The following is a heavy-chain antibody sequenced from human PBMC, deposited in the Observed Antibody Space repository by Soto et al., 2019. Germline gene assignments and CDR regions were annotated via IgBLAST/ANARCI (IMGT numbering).Heavy chain of an antibody. J-gene: IGHJ4*02. Sequence: SETLSLTCTVSGGSISSGDYYWNWIRQPPGKGLEWIGYIYYSGSTYYNPSLKSRVSISVDTSKNHYSLKLSSVTAADTAVYYCAGEAGYCSNGVCRWGEGTLVT. D-gene: IGHD2-8*01. CDR2: IYYSGST. V-gene: IGHV4-30-4*01. CDR3: AGEAGYCSNGVCR. CDR1: GGSISSGDYY.